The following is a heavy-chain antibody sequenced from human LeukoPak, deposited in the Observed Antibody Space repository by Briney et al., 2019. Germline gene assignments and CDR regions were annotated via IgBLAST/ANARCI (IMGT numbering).Heavy chain of an antibody. V-gene: IGHV3-48*03. CDR3: ARYGVVVPALFYYYYYMDV. CDR1: GFTFSSYE. D-gene: IGHD2-2*01. CDR2: ISSSGSTI. Sequence: GGSLRLSCAASGFTFSSYEMNWVRQAPGKGLEWVSYISSSGSTIYYADSVKGRFTISRDSAKNSLYLQMNSLRTEDTAVYYCARYGVVVPALFYYYYYMDVWGKGTTVTVSS. J-gene: IGHJ6*03.